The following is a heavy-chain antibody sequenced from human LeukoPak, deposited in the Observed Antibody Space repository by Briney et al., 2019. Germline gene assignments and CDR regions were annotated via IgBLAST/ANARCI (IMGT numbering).Heavy chain of an antibody. CDR2: MNPNSGNT. CDR3: ARAGGYCGRISCPYYFDY. D-gene: IGHD2-15*01. J-gene: IGHJ4*02. Sequence: ASVKVSCKASGYTFTSYDINWVRQATGQGGEWMGWMNPNSGNTGYAQKFQGRVTMTRNTSISTAYMELSSLRSEDTAVYYCARAGGYCGRISCPYYFDYWGQGSLVAVPS. CDR1: GYTFTSYD. V-gene: IGHV1-8*01.